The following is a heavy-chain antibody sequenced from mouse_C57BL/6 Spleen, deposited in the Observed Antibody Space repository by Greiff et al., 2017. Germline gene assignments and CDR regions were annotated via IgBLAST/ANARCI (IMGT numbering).Heavy chain of an antibody. Sequence: QLQQSGAELVKPGASVKISCKASGYAFSSYWMNWVKQRPGKGLEWIGQIYPGDGDTNYNGKFKGKATLTADKSSSTAYMQLSSLTAEDSAVYFCARRNYSNYEGYFDYWGQGTTLTVSA. J-gene: IGHJ2*01. V-gene: IGHV1-80*01. CDR1: GYAFSSYW. CDR3: ARRNYSNYEGYFDY. CDR2: IYPGDGDT. D-gene: IGHD2-5*01.